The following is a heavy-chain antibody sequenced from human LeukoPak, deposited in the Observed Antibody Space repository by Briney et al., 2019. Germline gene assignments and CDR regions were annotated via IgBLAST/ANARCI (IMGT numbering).Heavy chain of an antibody. CDR1: GFTFSSYA. V-gene: IGHV3-23*01. D-gene: IGHD1-26*01. CDR3: ARTLVGANFQH. Sequence: GGSLRLSCAASGFTFSSYAMNWVRQAPGKGLEWVSIIGGGGGTTYYADSVKGRFTISRDNSKNTLYLQMNSLRVEDTAVYYCARTLVGANFQHWGQGTLVTVSS. CDR2: IGGGGGTT. J-gene: IGHJ1*01.